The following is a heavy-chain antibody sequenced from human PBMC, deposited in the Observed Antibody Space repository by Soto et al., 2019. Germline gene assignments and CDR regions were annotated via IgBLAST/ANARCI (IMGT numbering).Heavy chain of an antibody. CDR2: IIPILGTA. CDR3: ARDPQGSSLRYGMDV. J-gene: IGHJ6*02. Sequence: SVKVSCKASGGTFSSYAISWVRQAPGQGLEWMGGIIPILGTANYAQKFQGRVTITADESTSTAYMELSSLRSEDTAVYYCARDPQGSSLRYGMDVWGQGTTVTVSS. CDR1: GGTFSSYA. V-gene: IGHV1-69*13. D-gene: IGHD6-6*01.